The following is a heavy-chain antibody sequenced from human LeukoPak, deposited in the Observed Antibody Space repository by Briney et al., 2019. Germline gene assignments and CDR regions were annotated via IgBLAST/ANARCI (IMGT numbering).Heavy chain of an antibody. V-gene: IGHV4-59*01. Sequence: SETLSLTCTVSGGSISSYYWSWIRQPPGKGLEWVGCIYYSGSTNYNPSLKNRATLSVDTSKNQFSLRLRSVTSPRTAVYYCANCRYISGSFDYWGQGTLVTVSS. CDR3: ANCRYISGSFDY. CDR2: IYYSGST. J-gene: IGHJ4*02. CDR1: GGSISSYY. D-gene: IGHD6-19*01.